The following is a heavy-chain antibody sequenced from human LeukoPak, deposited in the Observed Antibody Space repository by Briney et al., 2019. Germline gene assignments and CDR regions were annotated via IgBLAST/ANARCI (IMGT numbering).Heavy chain of an antibody. CDR2: INSDGSST. D-gene: IGHD2-2*03. Sequence: PGGSLRLSCAASGFTFSTYWMHWVRQAPGKGLVWVSRINSDGSSTNYADSVKGRFTISRDNAKNTLYLQMNSLRAEDTAVYYCARDRKSMDPPGLYGMDVWGQGTTVTVSS. CDR3: ARDRKSMDPPGLYGMDV. CDR1: GFTFSTYW. J-gene: IGHJ6*02. V-gene: IGHV3-74*01.